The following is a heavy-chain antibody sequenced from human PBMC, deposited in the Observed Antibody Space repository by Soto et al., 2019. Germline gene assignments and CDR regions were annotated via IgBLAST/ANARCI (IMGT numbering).Heavy chain of an antibody. CDR3: AKLGFPYSGYHYEWPRVFDY. CDR2: ISESAGSI. CDR1: GFTFSTYA. V-gene: IGHV3-23*01. J-gene: IGHJ4*02. Sequence: PGGSLRLSCAASGFTFSTYAMSWVRQAPGKGLEWVSVISESAGSISYADSVKGRFTISRDNSKNTLYLQMNSLRAEDTAVYYCAKLGFPYSGYHYEWPRVFDYWGQGILRTVSS. D-gene: IGHD5-12*01.